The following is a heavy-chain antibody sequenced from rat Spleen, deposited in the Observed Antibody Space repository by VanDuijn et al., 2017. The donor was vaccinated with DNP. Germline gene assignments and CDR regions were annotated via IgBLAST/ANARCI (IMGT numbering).Heavy chain of an antibody. CDR1: GFSFRNYY. V-gene: IGHV5-25*01. D-gene: IGHD1-10*01. CDR3: AREQHYHFDY. J-gene: IGHJ2*01. CDR2: ISHSDGTT. Sequence: EVQLVESGGGLVQPGRSLKLSCVASGFSFRNYYMAWVRQTPNRGLEWVAMISHSDGTTYYPDSVKGRFTISRDNAETSLYLQMNILNSEDTATYYCAREQHYHFDYWGQGVMVTVSS.